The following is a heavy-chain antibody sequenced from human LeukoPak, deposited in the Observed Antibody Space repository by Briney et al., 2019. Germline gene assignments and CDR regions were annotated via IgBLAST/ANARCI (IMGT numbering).Heavy chain of an antibody. Sequence: QPGGSLRLSCAASGFTFSSYGMHWVRQAPGKGLEWVAVIWYDGSNKYYADSVKGRFTISRDNPKDTLYLQMNSLRAEDTAVYYCARNENSGWGYFDYWGQGTLVTVSS. CDR3: ARNENSGWGYFDY. CDR2: IWYDGSNK. J-gene: IGHJ4*02. D-gene: IGHD5-12*01. CDR1: GFTFSSYG. V-gene: IGHV3-33*01.